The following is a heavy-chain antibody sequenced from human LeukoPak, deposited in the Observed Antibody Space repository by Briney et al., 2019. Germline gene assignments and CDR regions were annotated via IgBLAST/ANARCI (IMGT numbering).Heavy chain of an antibody. CDR3: ARGSYGPPNFDY. D-gene: IGHD1-26*01. J-gene: IGHJ4*02. V-gene: IGHV1-46*01. CDR1: GYTFTSYY. CDR2: INPSGGST. Sequence: ASVKVSCKASGYTFTSYYMHWVRQAPGQGLEWMGIINPSGGSTSYAQKFQGRVTMTRNTSISTAYMELSSLRSEDTAVYYCARGSYGPPNFDYWGQGTLATVSS.